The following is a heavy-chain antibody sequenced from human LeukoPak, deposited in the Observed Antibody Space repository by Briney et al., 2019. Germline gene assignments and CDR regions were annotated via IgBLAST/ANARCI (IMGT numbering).Heavy chain of an antibody. CDR3: AIGGVSNSWYGDTFDY. CDR1: GYTFTSNY. D-gene: IGHD6-13*01. CDR2: IHPSGTST. J-gene: IGHJ4*02. Sequence: GASVTVSCTASGYTFTSNYIHWVRQAPGQGLEWMGIIHPSGTSTGYAQKFQGRVTVTRDTSTSTVYTELSSLRSEDTAVYYCAIGGVSNSWYGDTFDYWGQGTLVTVSS. V-gene: IGHV1-46*01.